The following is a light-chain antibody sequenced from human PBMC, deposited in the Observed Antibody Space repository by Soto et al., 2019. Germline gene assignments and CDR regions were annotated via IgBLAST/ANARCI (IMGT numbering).Light chain of an antibody. CDR2: DAS. J-gene: IGKJ2*01. Sequence: EIVLTQSPATLSLSPGERATLSCRASQSVSSYLAWYQQKPGQAPRLLIYDASNRATGLPARFSGSWSGSDFALTISRLEPEVFADYYCQQRSNWYTFGQGTKLEIK. CDR1: QSVSSY. CDR3: QQRSNWYT. V-gene: IGKV3-11*01.